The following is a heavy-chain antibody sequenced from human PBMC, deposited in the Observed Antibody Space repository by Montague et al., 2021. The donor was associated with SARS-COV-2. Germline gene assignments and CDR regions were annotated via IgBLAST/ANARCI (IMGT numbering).Heavy chain of an antibody. V-gene: IGHV4-39*01. CDR2: IYYSGST. J-gene: IGHJ3*02. CDR1: GGSIRTSGYY. D-gene: IGHD4-17*01. CDR3: AMRGGALDAFDI. Sequence: SETLSLTCTVSGGSIRTSGYYWGWIRQPPGKGLDWIGSIYYSGSTYYNPSLKSRVTISVDTSKNQFSLKLGSVTAADTAVYYCAMRGGALDAFDIWGQGTMVIVSS.